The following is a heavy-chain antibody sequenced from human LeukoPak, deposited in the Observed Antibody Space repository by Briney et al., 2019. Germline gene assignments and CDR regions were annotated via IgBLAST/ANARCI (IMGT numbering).Heavy chain of an antibody. CDR1: GGSISSYY. D-gene: IGHD6-19*01. CDR3: ARDGGWLGYYYFYYMDV. V-gene: IGHV4-4*07. J-gene: IGHJ6*03. CDR2: IYTRGST. Sequence: PSETLSLTCTVSGGSISSYYWSWIRQPAGKGLEWIGRIYTRGSTNYNPSLKSRVTMSVDTSKNQFSLKLNSVTAADTAVYYCARDGGWLGYYYFYYMDVWGKGTTVTISS.